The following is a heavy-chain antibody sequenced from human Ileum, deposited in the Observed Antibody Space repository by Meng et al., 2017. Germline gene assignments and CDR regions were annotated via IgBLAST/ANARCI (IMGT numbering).Heavy chain of an antibody. Sequence: GGSLRLSCKASGYTFTLYYIHWVRQAPGQGLEWMGRINPNTGGTNYAQKFQGRIAMTRDTSITTAYMELTSLRSDDTAVFYCAREDGGTYHHFDYWGQGILVTVSS. D-gene: IGHD1-26*01. CDR2: INPNTGGT. CDR1: GYTFTLYY. V-gene: IGHV1-2*06. CDR3: AREDGGTYHHFDY. J-gene: IGHJ4*02.